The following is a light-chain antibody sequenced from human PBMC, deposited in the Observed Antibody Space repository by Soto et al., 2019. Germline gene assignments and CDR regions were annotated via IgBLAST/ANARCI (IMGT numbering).Light chain of an antibody. CDR3: QQSYSTPFT. V-gene: IGKV1-39*01. CDR2: AAS. Sequence: DIQMTQSPSSLSASVGDRVTITCRASQSISSYLNWYQQKPGKAPKLLIYAASSLQSGVPSRFSGSGSGTEVTLTIRSLQPEDFATYYCQQSYSTPFTFGPGTKVDS. J-gene: IGKJ3*01. CDR1: QSISSY.